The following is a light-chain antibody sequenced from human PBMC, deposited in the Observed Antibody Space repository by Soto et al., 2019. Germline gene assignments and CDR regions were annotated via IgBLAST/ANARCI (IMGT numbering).Light chain of an antibody. Sequence: EIVMTQSPATLSVSPGERATLSCRASQSVSSNLAWYHQKPGQAPRLHIYGASTRATGVPARFSGSGSGTEFTLTISSLQSEDFAVYYCHQYNIWPPWTFGQGTKVEIK. CDR3: HQYNIWPPWT. V-gene: IGKV3-15*01. CDR2: GAS. J-gene: IGKJ1*01. CDR1: QSVSSN.